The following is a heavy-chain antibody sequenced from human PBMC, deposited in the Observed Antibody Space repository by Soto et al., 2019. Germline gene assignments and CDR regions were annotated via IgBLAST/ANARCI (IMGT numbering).Heavy chain of an antibody. J-gene: IGHJ5*02. V-gene: IGHV3-15*01. CDR1: GLTFSNAW. CDR2: IKSKTDDGTT. Sequence: PGGSLRLSCAASGLTFSNAWMSWVRQAPGKGLEWVGRIKSKTDDGTTDYAAPVKGRFTISRDDSKNTLYLQMNSLRAEDTAVYYCAKALHGGGYCSGGSCSAPWFDPWGQGTLVTVSS. D-gene: IGHD2-15*01. CDR3: AKALHGGGYCSGGSCSAPWFDP.